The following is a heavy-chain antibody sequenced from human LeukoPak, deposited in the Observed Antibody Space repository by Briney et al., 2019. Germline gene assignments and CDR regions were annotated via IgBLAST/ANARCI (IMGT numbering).Heavy chain of an antibody. CDR3: ARVDYGTATNWFDP. D-gene: IGHD4/OR15-4a*01. CDR1: GGSIGTFY. J-gene: IGHJ5*02. Sequence: PSETLSLTCTVSGGSIGTFYWSWIRQPPGKGQEWIGYVYYSGTTNYNPSLKSRLSMSVDTSKNQFSLNLSSVTAADTGVYFCARVDYGTATNWFDPWGQGILVTVSS. CDR2: VYYSGTT. V-gene: IGHV4-59*01.